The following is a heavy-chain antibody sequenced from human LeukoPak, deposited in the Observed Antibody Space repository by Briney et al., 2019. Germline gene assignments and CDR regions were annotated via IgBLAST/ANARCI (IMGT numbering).Heavy chain of an antibody. V-gene: IGHV1-69*04. D-gene: IGHD1-26*01. J-gene: IGHJ4*02. CDR3: ARDQQAWELHG. Sequence: GASVKVSCKASGYTFTGYYMHWVRQAPGQGLEWMGRIIPILGIANYAQKFQGRVTITADKSTSTAYMELSSLRSEDTAVYYCARDQQAWELHGWGQGTLVTVSS. CDR1: GYTFTGYY. CDR2: IIPILGIA.